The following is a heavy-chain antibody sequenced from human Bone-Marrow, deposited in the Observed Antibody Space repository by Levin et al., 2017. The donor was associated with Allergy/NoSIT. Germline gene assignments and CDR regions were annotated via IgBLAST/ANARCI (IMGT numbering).Heavy chain of an antibody. CDR3: GKDLATLQTTVTIDY. CDR2: ISGSGDIS. J-gene: IGHJ4*02. Sequence: PGESLKISCAASGFNFNIHAMSWVRQAPGKGLEFVSAISGSGDISFYAESVKGRFTISRDNSKNTVFLQMNSLRAEDTAVYYCGKDLATLQTTVTIDYWGQGTLVTVSS. D-gene: IGHD4-17*01. CDR1: GFNFNIHA. V-gene: IGHV3-23*01.